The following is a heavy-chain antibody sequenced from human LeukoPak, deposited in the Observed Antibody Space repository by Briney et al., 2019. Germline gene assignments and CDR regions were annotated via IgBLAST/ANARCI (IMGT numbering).Heavy chain of an antibody. CDR2: ISGSGGST. Sequence: PGGSLRLSCAASEFTFSSYAMSWVRQAPGKGLEWVSAISGSGGSTYYADSVKGRFTISRDNSKNTLYLQMNSLKTEDTAVYYCTRDPRGSYGPDAFDIWGQGTMVTVSS. CDR1: EFTFSSYA. CDR3: TRDPRGSYGPDAFDI. J-gene: IGHJ3*02. D-gene: IGHD1-26*01. V-gene: IGHV3-23*01.